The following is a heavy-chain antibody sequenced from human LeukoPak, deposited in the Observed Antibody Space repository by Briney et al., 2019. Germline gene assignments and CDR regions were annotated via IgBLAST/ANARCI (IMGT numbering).Heavy chain of an antibody. CDR2: IKQDGSEK. Sequence: GGSLRLSCAASGFTFSSYWMSWVRQAPGKGLEWVANIKQDGSEKYYVDSVKGRFTISRDNAKNSLYLQMNSLRAEDTAVYYCARDGPDYYDSSGYEPKLDYWGQGTLVTVSS. V-gene: IGHV3-7*01. CDR1: GFTFSSYW. D-gene: IGHD3-22*01. CDR3: ARDGPDYYDSSGYEPKLDY. J-gene: IGHJ4*02.